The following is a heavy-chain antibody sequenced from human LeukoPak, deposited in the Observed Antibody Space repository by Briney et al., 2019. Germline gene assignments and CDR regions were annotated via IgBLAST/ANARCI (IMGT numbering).Heavy chain of an antibody. D-gene: IGHD3-10*01. CDR2: INHSGST. CDR3: ARGVLLWFGDAFDY. J-gene: IGHJ4*02. V-gene: IGHV4-34*01. CDR1: GGSFSGYY. Sequence: PSETLSRTCAVYGGSFSGYYWSWIRQPPGKGLEWIGEINHSGSTNYNPSLKSRVTISVDTSKNQFSLKLSSVTAADTAVYYCARGVLLWFGDAFDYWGQGTLVTVSS.